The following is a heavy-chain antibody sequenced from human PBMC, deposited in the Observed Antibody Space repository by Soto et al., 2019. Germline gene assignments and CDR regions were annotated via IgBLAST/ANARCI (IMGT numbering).Heavy chain of an antibody. V-gene: IGHV2-5*01. Sequence: SGPTLVNTTQTLTLTCTFSGFSFPTAGVAVGWIRQTPGGALEWLTLIYYNDDRRFSPSLKTRLTITGDTSKNQVVLSLTNVDPGDTATYFCAHSDASYEIIYFDFWGQGIPVTVSS. CDR3: AHSDASYEIIYFDF. J-gene: IGHJ4*02. D-gene: IGHD5-12*01. CDR2: IYYNDDR. CDR1: GFSFPTAGVA.